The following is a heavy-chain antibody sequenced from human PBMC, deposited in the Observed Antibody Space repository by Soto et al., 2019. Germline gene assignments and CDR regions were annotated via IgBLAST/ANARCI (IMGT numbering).Heavy chain of an antibody. CDR1: GGSISSYY. CDR3: ARLGYSGYDIDY. CDR2: IYYSGST. D-gene: IGHD5-12*01. J-gene: IGHJ4*02. Sequence: SETLSLTCTVSGGSISSYYWRWIRQPPGKGLEWIGYIYYSGSTNYNPSLKSRVTISVDTSKNQFSLKLSSVTAADTAVYYCARLGYSGYDIDYWGQGTLVTVSS. V-gene: IGHV4-59*08.